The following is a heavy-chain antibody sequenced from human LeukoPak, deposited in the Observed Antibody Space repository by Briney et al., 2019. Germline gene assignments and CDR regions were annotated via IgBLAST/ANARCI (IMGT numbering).Heavy chain of an antibody. CDR2: IYTSGTT. D-gene: IGHD5-18*01. CDR3: AREEWIQLWLIFDP. V-gene: IGHV4-4*07. CDR1: GGSISSYN. J-gene: IGHJ5*02. Sequence: PSETLSLTCTVSGGSISSYNRSWIRQAPGKGLEWIGRIYTSGTTKYNPSLKSRVTVSVDTSKNQFSLKLTSVTAADTAVYYCAREEWIQLWLIFDPWGQGTLVTVSS.